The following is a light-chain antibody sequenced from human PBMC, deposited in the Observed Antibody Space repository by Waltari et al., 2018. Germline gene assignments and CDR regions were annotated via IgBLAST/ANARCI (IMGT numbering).Light chain of an antibody. V-gene: IGLV2-18*01. CDR3: QVWDDVTDSGV. CDR1: CSDVGCETR. Sequence: QSALTQPPSVSGSPGQSVTISCSGTCSDVGCETRVSWYQQPPGTAPKLIIYDVRNRPSGVSHRFSGSRSGNTASLTISWVEAGDEADYHCQVWDDVTDSGVFGGGTKLTVL. CDR2: DVR. J-gene: IGLJ3*02.